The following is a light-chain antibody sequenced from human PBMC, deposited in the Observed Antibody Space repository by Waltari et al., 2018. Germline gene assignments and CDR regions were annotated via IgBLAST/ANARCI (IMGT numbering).Light chain of an antibody. Sequence: EIVLTQSPATLSLSPGERATLPCRASQSVSSYLAWYQQKPGQAPSLLIYDASTRATGIPARFSGSGSGTDFTLTISSLEPEDFAVYYCHQRTNWPLAFGPGTKVDFK. V-gene: IGKV3-11*01. CDR2: DAS. CDR1: QSVSSY. J-gene: IGKJ3*01. CDR3: HQRTNWPLA.